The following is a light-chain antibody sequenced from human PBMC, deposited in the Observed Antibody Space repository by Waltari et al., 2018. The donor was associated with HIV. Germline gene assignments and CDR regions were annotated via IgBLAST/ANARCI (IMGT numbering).Light chain of an antibody. CDR3: AAWDDSLSGRV. CDR1: TSNIGINY. CDR2: WDN. V-gene: IGLV1-47*01. Sequence: QSVLTQPPSASGTPGQRVTIYCSGSTSNIGINYVYWYQQLPGTAPKLLIYWDNQRPSGVPGRFSGSKSGTSASPAISGLRSEDEADYYCAAWDDSLSGRVFGGGTNLTVL. J-gene: IGLJ3*02.